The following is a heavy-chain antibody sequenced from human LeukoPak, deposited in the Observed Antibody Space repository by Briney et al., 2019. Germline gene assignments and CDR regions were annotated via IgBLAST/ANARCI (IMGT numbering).Heavy chain of an antibody. CDR3: ARIEYYDFWSGWRAFDI. CDR1: GLTFSSYW. Sequence: GGSLRLSCAASGLTFSSYWMHWVRQAPGKGLVWVSRINSDGSSTSYADSVKGRFTISRDNAKNTLYLQMNSLRAEDTAVYYCARIEYYDFWSGWRAFDIWGQGTMVTVSS. D-gene: IGHD3-3*01. J-gene: IGHJ3*02. V-gene: IGHV3-74*01. CDR2: INSDGSST.